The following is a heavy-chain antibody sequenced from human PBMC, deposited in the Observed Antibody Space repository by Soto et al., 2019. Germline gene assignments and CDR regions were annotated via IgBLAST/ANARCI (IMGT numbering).Heavy chain of an antibody. CDR1: GFSFSSYT. V-gene: IGHV3-30-3*01. Sequence: QVQLVESGGGVGQPGRSLRLSCAASGFSFSSYTMHWVRQAPGKGLEGVALMSYDEGTEYYADSGQGRFTISRDNSNNSLYLNMNSLRPEDTAVYYCARVSETIIAVVHGWGLDVWGQGTTVSVAS. CDR3: ARVSETIIAVVHGWGLDV. CDR2: MSYDEGTE. D-gene: IGHD3-22*01. J-gene: IGHJ6*02.